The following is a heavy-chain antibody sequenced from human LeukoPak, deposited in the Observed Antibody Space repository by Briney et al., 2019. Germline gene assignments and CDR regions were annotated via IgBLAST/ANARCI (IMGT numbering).Heavy chain of an antibody. CDR1: GYTFTDYY. CDR2: INPNSGGT. CDR3: ARDRGHGGKSSDGFDP. V-gene: IGHV1-2*02. J-gene: IGHJ5*02. Sequence: GASVKVSCKASGYTFTDYYMYWVRQAPGQGLEWMGWINPNSGGTNYAQKFQGRVTMTRDTSISTVYMELSRLRSDDTAVYYCARDRGHGGKSSDGFDPWGQGTLVIISS. D-gene: IGHD4-23*01.